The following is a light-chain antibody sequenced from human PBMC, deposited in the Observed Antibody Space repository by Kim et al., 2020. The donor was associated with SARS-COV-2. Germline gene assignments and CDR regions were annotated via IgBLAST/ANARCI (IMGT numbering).Light chain of an antibody. CDR2: DVN. CDR1: SSDIGDYNY. V-gene: IGLV2-11*03. J-gene: IGLJ1*01. Sequence: GQSVIISCTGSSSDIGDYNYISWDQQHAGEVPKLMIYDVNKRPSGVPDRFSGSKSVNTASLTISGLQAEDEADYYCCSYAGRYTYVFGTGTKVTVL. CDR3: CSYAGRYTYV.